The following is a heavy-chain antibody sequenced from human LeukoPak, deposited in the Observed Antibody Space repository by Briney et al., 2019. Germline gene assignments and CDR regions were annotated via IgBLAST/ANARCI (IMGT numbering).Heavy chain of an antibody. D-gene: IGHD1-26*01. CDR3: ARVSWGSYYYFDY. Sequence: SETLSLTCTVSGGSISSYYWSWIRQPPGKGLEWIGYIYYSGSTNYSPSLKSQVTISVDTSKNQFSLKLSSVTAADTAVYYCARVSWGSYYYFDYWGQGTLVTVSS. J-gene: IGHJ4*02. V-gene: IGHV4-59*01. CDR1: GGSISSYY. CDR2: IYYSGST.